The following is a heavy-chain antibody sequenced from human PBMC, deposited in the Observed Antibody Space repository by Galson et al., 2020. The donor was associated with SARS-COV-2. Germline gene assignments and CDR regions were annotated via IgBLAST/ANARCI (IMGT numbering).Heavy chain of an antibody. CDR3: AREILEWLLVIGDYYYYGMDV. D-gene: IGHD3-3*01. Sequence: TGGSLRLSCAASGFTFSSYSMNWVRQAPGKGLEWVSSISSSSSYIYYADSVKGRFTISRDNAKNSLYLQMNSLRAEDTAVYYCAREILEWLLVIGDYYYYGMDVWGQGTTVTVSS. J-gene: IGHJ6*02. CDR1: GFTFSSYS. CDR2: ISSSSSYI. V-gene: IGHV3-21*01.